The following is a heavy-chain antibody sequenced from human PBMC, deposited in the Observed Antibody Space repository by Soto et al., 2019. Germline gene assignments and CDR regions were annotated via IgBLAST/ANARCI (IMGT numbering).Heavy chain of an antibody. CDR1: GFTFSSYG. V-gene: IGHV3-33*01. CDR3: ARDHGSGYDQSRAFDY. Sequence: QVQLVESGGGVVQPGRSLRLSCAASGFTFSSYGMHWVRQAPGKGLEWVAVIWYDGSNKYYADSVKGRFTISRDNSKNTLYLQMNSLRAEDTAVYYCARDHGSGYDQSRAFDYWGQGTLVTVSS. J-gene: IGHJ4*02. CDR2: IWYDGSNK. D-gene: IGHD5-12*01.